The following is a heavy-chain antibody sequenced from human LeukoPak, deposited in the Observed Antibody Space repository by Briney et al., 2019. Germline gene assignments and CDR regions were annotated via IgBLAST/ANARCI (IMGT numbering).Heavy chain of an antibody. D-gene: IGHD3-10*01. V-gene: IGHV3-20*04. CDR3: ARDLFSNYYGSGSYSPLDY. J-gene: IGHJ4*02. CDR1: GFTFDDYG. Sequence: GGSLRLSCAASGFTFDDYGMSWVRQAPGKWLEWVSGINWNGGSTGYADSVKGRFTISRDNAKNSLYLQMSSLRAEDTALYYCARDLFSNYYGSGSYSPLDYWGQGTLVTVSS. CDR2: INWNGGST.